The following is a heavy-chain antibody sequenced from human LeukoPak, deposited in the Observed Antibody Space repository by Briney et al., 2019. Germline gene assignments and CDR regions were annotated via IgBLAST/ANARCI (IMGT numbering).Heavy chain of an antibody. J-gene: IGHJ2*01. CDR3: ARDLYYYDSSVQNWYFDL. CDR2: ISSSSSYI. D-gene: IGHD3-22*01. V-gene: IGHV3-21*04. CDR1: GFTFSSYS. Sequence: GGSLRLSCAASGFTFSSYSMNWVRQAPGKGLEWVSSISSSSSYIYYADSVKGRFTISKDNSKNTLYLQMNSLRAEDTAVYYCARDLYYYDSSVQNWYFDLWGRGTLVTVSS.